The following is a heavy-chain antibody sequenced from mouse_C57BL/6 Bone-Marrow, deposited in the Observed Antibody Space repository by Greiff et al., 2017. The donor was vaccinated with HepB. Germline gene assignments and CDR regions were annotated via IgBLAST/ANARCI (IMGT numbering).Heavy chain of an antibody. Sequence: VQLQQPGAELVKPGASVKMSCKASGYTFTSYWITWVKQRPGQGLEWIGDIYPGSGSTNYNEKFKSKATLTVDTSSSTAYMQLSSLTSEDSAVYYSARWGDGYSPYWYFDVWGTGTTVTVSS. D-gene: IGHD2-3*01. CDR3: ARWGDGYSPYWYFDV. J-gene: IGHJ1*03. CDR2: IYPGSGST. V-gene: IGHV1-55*01. CDR1: GYTFTSYW.